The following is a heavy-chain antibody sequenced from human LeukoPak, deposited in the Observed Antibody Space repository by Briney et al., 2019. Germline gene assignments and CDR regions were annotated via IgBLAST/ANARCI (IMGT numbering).Heavy chain of an antibody. CDR3: ARMTYGAYYFDY. CDR1: GGSIRSSSYY. J-gene: IGHJ4*02. V-gene: IGHV4-39*01. CDR2: IYYSGST. Sequence: SETLSLTCTVSGGSIRSSSYYWGWIRQPPGKGLEWIGSIYYSGSTYYNPSLKSRVTISVDTSKNQFSLKLSSVTAADTAVYYCARMTYGAYYFDYWGQGTLVTVSS. D-gene: IGHD4-17*01.